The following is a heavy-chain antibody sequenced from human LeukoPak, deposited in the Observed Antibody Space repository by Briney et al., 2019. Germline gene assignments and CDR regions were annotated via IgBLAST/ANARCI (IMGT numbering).Heavy chain of an antibody. CDR3: ARVGAAAGMFDY. D-gene: IGHD6-13*01. CDR1: GYSISSGYY. J-gene: IGHJ4*02. CDR2: IYHSGST. Sequence: NPSETLSLTCTVSGYSISSGYYWGWIRQPPGKGLEWIGSIYHSGSTYYNPPLKSRVTISVDTSKNQFSLKLSSVTAADTAVYYCARVGAAAGMFDYWGQGTLVTVSS. V-gene: IGHV4-38-2*02.